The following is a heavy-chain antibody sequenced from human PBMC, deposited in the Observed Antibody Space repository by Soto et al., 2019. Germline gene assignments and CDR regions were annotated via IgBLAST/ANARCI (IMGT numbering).Heavy chain of an antibody. D-gene: IGHD3-16*01. V-gene: IGHV1-18*01. CDR2: ISAYNGNT. CDR3: ARHLGGNHYYYGMDV. Sequence: ASVKVSCKASGYTFTSYGISWVRQAPGQGLEWMGWISAYNGNTNYAQKLQGRVTMTTDTSTSTAYMELRSLRSEDTAVYYCARHLGGNHYYYGMDVWGQGTTVTVSS. J-gene: IGHJ6*02. CDR1: GYTFTSYG.